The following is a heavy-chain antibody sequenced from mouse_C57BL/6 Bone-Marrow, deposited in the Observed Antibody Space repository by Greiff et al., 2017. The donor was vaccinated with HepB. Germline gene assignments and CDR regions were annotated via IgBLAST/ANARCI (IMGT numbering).Heavy chain of an antibody. CDR1: GYTFTDYY. J-gene: IGHJ2*01. D-gene: IGHD2-3*01. V-gene: IGHV1-26*01. CDR2: INPNNGGT. Sequence: EVQLQQSGPELVKPGASVKISCKASGYTFTDYYMNWVKQSHGKSLEWIGDINPNNGGTSYNQKFKGKATLTVAKSSSTAYMELRSLTSEDSAVYYCAIGGWLLPFDYWGQGTTLTVSS. CDR3: AIGGWLLPFDY.